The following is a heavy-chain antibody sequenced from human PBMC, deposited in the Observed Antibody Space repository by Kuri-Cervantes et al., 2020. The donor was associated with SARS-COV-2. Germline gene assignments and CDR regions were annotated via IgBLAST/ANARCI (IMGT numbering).Heavy chain of an antibody. CDR1: GFTVSSNY. CDR2: IYSGGST. Sequence: GGSLRLSCAASGFTVSSNYMSWVRQAPGKGLEWVSVIYSGGSTYYADSVKGRFTISRDNSKNTLYLQMNSLRAEDTAVYYCARDSYGDTYYYYGMDVWGQGTPVTVSS. D-gene: IGHD4-17*01. V-gene: IGHV3-66*01. CDR3: ARDSYGDTYYYYGMDV. J-gene: IGHJ6*02.